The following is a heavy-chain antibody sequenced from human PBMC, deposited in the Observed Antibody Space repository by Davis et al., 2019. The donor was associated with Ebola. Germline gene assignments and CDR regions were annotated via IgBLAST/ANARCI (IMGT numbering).Heavy chain of an antibody. D-gene: IGHD2-15*01. CDR2: MNPDSGNT. V-gene: IGHV1-8*01. CDR1: GYTFTTYD. CDR3: TRGIARRRSGSWFDP. J-gene: IGHJ5*02. Sequence: ASVTVSCKASGYTFTTYDINWVRQATGQGLEWMGWMNPDSGNTGYAQKFQVRVTMTRDTSITTAYMELSSLSSDDTAVYYCTRGIARRRSGSWFDPWGQGTPVTVSS.